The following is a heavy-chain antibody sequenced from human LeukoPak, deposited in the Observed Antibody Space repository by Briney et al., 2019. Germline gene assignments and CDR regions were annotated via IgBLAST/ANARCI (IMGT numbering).Heavy chain of an antibody. J-gene: IGHJ4*02. CDR2: IRSKANSYAT. CDR1: GFTFSGSA. D-gene: IGHD6-13*01. V-gene: IGHV3-73*01. CDR3: YLAAAVNY. Sequence: PGGSLKLSCAASGFTFSGSAMHWVRQASGKGLEWVGRIRSKANSYATAYAASVKGRFTISRDDPKNTAYLQMNSLKTEDTAVYYCYLAAAVNYWGQGTLVTVSS.